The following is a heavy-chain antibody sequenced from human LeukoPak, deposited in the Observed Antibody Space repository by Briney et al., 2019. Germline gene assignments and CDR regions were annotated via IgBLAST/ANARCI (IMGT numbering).Heavy chain of an antibody. CDR3: AKDRMPLWFGVTLNWFDP. D-gene: IGHD3-10*01. Sequence: GGSLRLSCATSGFTFSSYGMHWVRQAPGKGLEWVAVMSFDGSNKYYADSVKGRFTISRDNSKNTLYLQMNSLRAEDTAVYYCAKDRMPLWFGVTLNWFDPWGQGTLVTVSS. V-gene: IGHV3-30*18. CDR1: GFTFSSYG. J-gene: IGHJ5*02. CDR2: MSFDGSNK.